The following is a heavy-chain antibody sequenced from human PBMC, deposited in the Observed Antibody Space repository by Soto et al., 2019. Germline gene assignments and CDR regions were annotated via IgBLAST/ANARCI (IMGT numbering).Heavy chain of an antibody. CDR1: GFTFSSYG. Sequence: GGSLRLSCAASGFTFSSYGMHWVRQAPGKGLEWVAVISYDGSNKYYADSVKGRFTISRDNSKNTLYLQMNSLRAEDTAVYYCAKVMDGLDYYYYYGMDVWGQGTTVTVSS. CDR2: ISYDGSNK. CDR3: AKVMDGLDYYYYYGMDV. D-gene: IGHD2-8*01. V-gene: IGHV3-30*18. J-gene: IGHJ6*02.